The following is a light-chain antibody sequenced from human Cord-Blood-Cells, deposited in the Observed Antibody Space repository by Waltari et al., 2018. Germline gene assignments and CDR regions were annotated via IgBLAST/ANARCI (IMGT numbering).Light chain of an antibody. J-gene: IGKJ4*01. CDR3: QQRSNWLT. Sequence: EIVLTQSPATLSLTPGARATLSCRASQSVSSYLAWYQQQPAQAPRLLIYDASNRATGIPARISGSGSGTDFTLTISSLEPEDFAVYYCQQRSNWLTFGGGTKVEIK. CDR2: DAS. V-gene: IGKV3-11*01. CDR1: QSVSSY.